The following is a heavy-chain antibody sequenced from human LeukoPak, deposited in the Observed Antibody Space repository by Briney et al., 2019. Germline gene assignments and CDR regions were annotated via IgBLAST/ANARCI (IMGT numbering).Heavy chain of an antibody. CDR3: ARDRGYYGSGSYGPIYFDY. D-gene: IGHD3-10*01. Sequence: KSSETPSLTCTVSGGSISSYYWSWIRQPPGKGLEWIGYIYYSGSTNYNPSLKSRVTISVDTSKNQFSLKLSSVTAADTAVYYCARDRGYYGSGSYGPIYFDYWGQGTLVTVSS. CDR1: GGSISSYY. J-gene: IGHJ4*02. V-gene: IGHV4-59*01. CDR2: IYYSGST.